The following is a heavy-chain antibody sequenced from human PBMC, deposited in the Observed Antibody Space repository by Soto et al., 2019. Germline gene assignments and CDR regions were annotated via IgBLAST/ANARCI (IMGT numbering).Heavy chain of an antibody. CDR1: GYTFTGYY. Sequence: ASVKVSCKASGYTFTGYYMHWVRHAPGQGLEWMGWINPNSGGTNYAQKFQGRVTMTRDTSISTAYMELSRLRSDDTAVYYCATVADSSSSPYYYYYYCMEVCGQGTTVTVSS. J-gene: IGHJ6*02. V-gene: IGHV1-2*02. CDR2: INPNSGGT. D-gene: IGHD6-6*01. CDR3: ATVADSSSSPYYYYYYCMEV.